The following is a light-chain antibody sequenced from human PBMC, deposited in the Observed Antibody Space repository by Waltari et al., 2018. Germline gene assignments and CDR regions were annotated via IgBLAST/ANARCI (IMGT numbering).Light chain of an antibody. J-gene: IGLJ2*01. CDR3: QSADSSGTYVV. Sequence: SYELTQPPSVSVSPGQTARITCSGDALPKQYAYWYQQKPGQAPVLVIYKDSERPSGSPERFSGSSSGTTVTLTISGVQAEDEADYYCQSADSSGTYVVVGGGTKLTVL. CDR2: KDS. CDR1: ALPKQY. V-gene: IGLV3-25*03.